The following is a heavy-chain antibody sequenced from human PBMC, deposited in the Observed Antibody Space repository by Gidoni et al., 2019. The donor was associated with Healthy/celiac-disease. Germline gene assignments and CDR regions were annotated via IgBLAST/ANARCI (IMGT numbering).Heavy chain of an antibody. CDR1: GFTLRSYG. CDR3: AKSTGVFYYYYMDV. V-gene: IGHV3-30*18. D-gene: IGHD1-1*01. J-gene: IGHJ6*03. CDR2: ISNDGSNK. Sequence: QVQLVESGGGVVQPGRSLRPSSAASGFTLRSYGMHWGRQAPGKGLEWVAVISNDGSNKYYADSVKGRFTISRDNSKNTLYLQMNSLRAEDTAVYYCAKSTGVFYYYYMDVWGKGTTVTVSS.